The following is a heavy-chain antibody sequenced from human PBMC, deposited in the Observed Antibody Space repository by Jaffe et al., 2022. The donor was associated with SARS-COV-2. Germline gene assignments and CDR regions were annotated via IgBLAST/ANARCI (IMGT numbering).Heavy chain of an antibody. CDR3: AKGVVRLREDRGFES. Sequence: EVRLLESGGGLVQPGGSLRLSCAASGFTFSIYAMSWVRQAPGKGLEWVSSFSGRGETTYYAESVKGRFTISRDISNNMVYLQMSSLRAEDTATYYCAKGVVRLREDRGFESWGQGTLVLVSS. J-gene: IGHJ4*02. CDR2: FSGRGETT. CDR1: GFTFSIYA. V-gene: IGHV3-23*01. D-gene: IGHD2-2*01.